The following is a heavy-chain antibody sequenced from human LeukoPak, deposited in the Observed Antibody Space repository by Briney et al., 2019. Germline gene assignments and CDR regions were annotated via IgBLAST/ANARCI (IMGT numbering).Heavy chain of an antibody. Sequence: PGGSLRLSCAASGFTFSTYAMSWVRQAPGEGLQWVSGISNSGDSTYYLDSVKGRFTISRDNSKNTLHLQMSSLRAEDTALYYCVKVRGARAPAPGVGGQGPLVPVPS. V-gene: IGHV3-23*01. J-gene: IGHJ4*02. CDR3: VKVRGARAPAPGV. D-gene: IGHD2-15*01. CDR2: ISNSGDST. CDR1: GFTFSTYA.